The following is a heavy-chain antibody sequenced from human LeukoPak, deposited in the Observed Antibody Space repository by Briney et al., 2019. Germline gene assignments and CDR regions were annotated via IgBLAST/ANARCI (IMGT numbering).Heavy chain of an antibody. CDR3: ARGPLGGSSWYVLFDY. J-gene: IGHJ4*02. CDR2: INTNTGNP. Sequence: ASVKVSCKASGYTFTSYAMNWVRQAPGQGLEWMGWINTNTGNPTYAQGFTGRFVFSLDTSVSTAYLQISSLKAEDTAVYYCARGPLGGSSWYVLFDYWGQGTLVTVSS. V-gene: IGHV7-4-1*02. D-gene: IGHD6-13*01. CDR1: GYTFTSYA.